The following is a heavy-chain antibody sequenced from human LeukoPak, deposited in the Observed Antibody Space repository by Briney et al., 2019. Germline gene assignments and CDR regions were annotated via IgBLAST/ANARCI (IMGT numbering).Heavy chain of an antibody. CDR1: GGSICSYY. J-gene: IGHJ5*02. CDR3: AREVMVRGVIITLGNWFDP. D-gene: IGHD3-10*01. CDR2: IYTSGST. V-gene: IGHV4-4*07. Sequence: PSETLSLTCTVSGGSICSYYWSWIRQPAGKGLEWIGRIYTSGSTNYNPSLKSRVTMSVDTSKNQFSLKLSSVTAADTAVYYCAREVMVRGVIITLGNWFDPWGQGTLVTVSS.